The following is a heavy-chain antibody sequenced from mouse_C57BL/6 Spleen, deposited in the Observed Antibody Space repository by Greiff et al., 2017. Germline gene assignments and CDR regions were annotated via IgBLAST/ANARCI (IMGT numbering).Heavy chain of an antibody. CDR2: IYPGSGNT. J-gene: IGHJ3*01. CDR3: ASGRTAQAPFAY. V-gene: IGHV1-66*01. D-gene: IGHD3-2*02. CDR1: GYSFTSYY. Sequence: VQLQQSGPELVKPGASVKISCKASGYSFTSYYIHWVKQRPGQGLEWIGWIYPGSGNTKYNEKFKGKATLTADTSSSTAYMQLSSLTSEDSAVYYCASGRTAQAPFAYWGQGTLVTVSA.